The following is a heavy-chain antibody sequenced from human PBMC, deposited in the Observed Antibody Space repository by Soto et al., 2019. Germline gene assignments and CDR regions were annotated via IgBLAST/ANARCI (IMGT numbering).Heavy chain of an antibody. CDR1: GFTFSLYS. CDR2: ISRSSTGI. Sequence: EVQLVESGGGLVQPGGSLRLSCAASGFTFSLYSMSWVRQAPGKGLEWVSYISRSSTGIHYADSVKGRFTISRDDATHSMHVQMNSLRDGDTAVYYCARAVTCGLDVWGQGTTVSISS. V-gene: IGHV3-48*02. D-gene: IGHD3-10*01. CDR3: ARAVTCGLDV. J-gene: IGHJ6*02.